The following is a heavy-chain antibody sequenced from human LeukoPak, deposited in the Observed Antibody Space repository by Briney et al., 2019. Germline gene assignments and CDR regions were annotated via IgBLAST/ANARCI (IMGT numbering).Heavy chain of an antibody. CDR3: SSAFEY. V-gene: IGHV3-30*03. CDR1: GLTFSNYA. CDR2: ISFDGSNK. Sequence: PGGSLRLSCAASGLTFSNYAMHWVRQAPAKGLEWVAVISFDGSNKYYADSVKGRFTISRDNSKNTLYLQMNSLRPEDTAVYYCSSAFEYWGQGTLVTVSS. J-gene: IGHJ4*02.